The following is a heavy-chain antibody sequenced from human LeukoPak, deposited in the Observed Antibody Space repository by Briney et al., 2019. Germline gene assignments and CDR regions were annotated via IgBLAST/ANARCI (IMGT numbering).Heavy chain of an antibody. CDR1: GFTFSSYA. Sequence: GGSLRLSCAASGFTFSSYAMSWVRQAPGKGLEWVSVIYSGGSTYYADSVKGRFTISRDNSKNTLYLQMNSLRAEDTAVYYCASLDILTGYSYWGQGTLVTVSS. J-gene: IGHJ4*02. CDR2: IYSGGST. V-gene: IGHV3-53*01. CDR3: ASLDILTGYSY. D-gene: IGHD3-9*01.